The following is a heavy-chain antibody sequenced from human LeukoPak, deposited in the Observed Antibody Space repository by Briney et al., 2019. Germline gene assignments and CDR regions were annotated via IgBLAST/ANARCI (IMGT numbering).Heavy chain of an antibody. J-gene: IGHJ5*02. V-gene: IGHV1-8*01. CDR2: MNPNSGNT. CDR3: ARRRGGAAAGPNWFDP. CDR1: GYTFTSYD. Sequence: GASVKVSCKASGYTFTSYDINRVRQATGQGLEWMGWMNPNSGNTGYAQKFQGRVTMTRNTSISTAYMELSSLRSEDTAVYYCARRRGGAAAGPNWFDPWGQGTLVTVSS. D-gene: IGHD6-13*01.